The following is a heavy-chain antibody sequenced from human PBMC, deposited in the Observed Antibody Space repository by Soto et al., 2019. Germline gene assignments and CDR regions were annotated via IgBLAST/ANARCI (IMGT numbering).Heavy chain of an antibody. Sequence: QVQLVQSGAEVKKPGSSVKVSCKASGGTFSSYAISWVRQAPGQGLEWMGGIIPIFGTANYAQKFQGRVTLTADESTSTAYMELSSLRSEDTAVYYWARDLSGRDGYPNVVGFDYWGQGTLVTVSS. CDR3: ARDLSGRDGYPNVVGFDY. V-gene: IGHV1-69*12. D-gene: IGHD5-12*01. CDR1: GGTFSSYA. J-gene: IGHJ4*02. CDR2: IIPIFGTA.